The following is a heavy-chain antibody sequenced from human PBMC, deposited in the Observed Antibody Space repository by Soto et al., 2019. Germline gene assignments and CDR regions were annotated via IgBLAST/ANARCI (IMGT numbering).Heavy chain of an antibody. D-gene: IGHD3-10*01. CDR1: GGSISSGGYY. V-gene: IGHV4-31*03. J-gene: IGHJ4*02. Sequence: QVQLQESGPGLVKPAQTLSLTCTVSGGSISSGGYYWSWIRQHPGVGLEWIGYIYYSGTTSYNPSLQIRVTISVDTSNNRFSLKLISVTAADTAVYYCARDGGYGSGSYRFDYWGQGTLFTVSS. CDR3: ARDGGYGSGSYRFDY. CDR2: IYYSGTT.